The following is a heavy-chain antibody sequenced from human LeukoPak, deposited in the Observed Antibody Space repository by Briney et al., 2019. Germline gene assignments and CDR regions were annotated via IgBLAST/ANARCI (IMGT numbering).Heavy chain of an antibody. V-gene: IGHV3-64*01. CDR2: ISSNGGST. Sequence: GGSLRLSCAASGFTFSSYAMHWVRQAPGKGLEYVSAISSNGGSTYYANSVKGRFTTSRDNSKNTLYLQMGSLRAEDMAVYYCARERNTMVRGEFDYWGQGTLVTVSS. J-gene: IGHJ4*02. CDR1: GFTFSSYA. CDR3: ARERNTMVRGEFDY. D-gene: IGHD3-10*01.